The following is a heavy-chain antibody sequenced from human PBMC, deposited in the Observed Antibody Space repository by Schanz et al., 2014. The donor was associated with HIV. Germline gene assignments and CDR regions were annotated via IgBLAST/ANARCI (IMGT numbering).Heavy chain of an antibody. J-gene: IGHJ3*01. V-gene: IGHV1-8*02. CDR2: MNPGSGNT. CDR3: ARGGYYRGVGDYYVTTFDY. CDR1: GYNLGNLE. D-gene: IGHD2-21*01. Sequence: QVWLVQSGAEVKKPGASVRVSCKASGYNLGNLEINWVRQATGQGLEWLGWMNPGSGNTGYAWKFQGRVTMTRDTSIRTAYMELSSLRSDDTAVYYCARGGYYRGVGDYYVTTFDYWGRGTKVTVSS.